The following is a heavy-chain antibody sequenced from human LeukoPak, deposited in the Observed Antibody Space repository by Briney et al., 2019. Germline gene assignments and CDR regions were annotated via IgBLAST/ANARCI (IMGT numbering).Heavy chain of an antibody. V-gene: IGHV3-21*01. CDR2: IRGSGYYA. J-gene: IGHJ4*02. CDR3: ARLQEDSSGYPDY. Sequence: PGGSLRLSCTASGFTLSNSDMNWVRQAPGKGLEWVSSIRGSGYYAEYTDSVKGRFTISRDNAKNSLYLQMNSLRAEDTAVYYCARLQEDSSGYPDYWGQGTLVTVSS. D-gene: IGHD3-22*01. CDR1: GFTLSNSD.